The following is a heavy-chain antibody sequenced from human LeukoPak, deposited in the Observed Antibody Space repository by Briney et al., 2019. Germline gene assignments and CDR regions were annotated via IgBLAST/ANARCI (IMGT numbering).Heavy chain of an antibody. CDR1: GFTFSSYW. CDR3: ARYCYDSSGHYYFDY. V-gene: IGHV3-48*04. J-gene: IGHJ4*02. Sequence: GGSLRLSCAASGFTFSSYWMSWVRQAPGKGLEWVSYISSSGSTIYYADSVKGRFTISRDNAKNSLYLQMNSLRAEDTAVYYCARYCYDSSGHYYFDYWGQGTLVTVSS. CDR2: ISSSGSTI. D-gene: IGHD3-22*01.